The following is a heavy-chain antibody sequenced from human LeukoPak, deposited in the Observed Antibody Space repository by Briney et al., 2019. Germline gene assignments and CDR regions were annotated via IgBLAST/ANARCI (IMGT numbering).Heavy chain of an antibody. V-gene: IGHV1-2*02. Sequence: ASVKVSCKASGYTFTDYYLHWVRQAPGQGLEWMGWINPNSGGTNYAQNFQGRVTVTRDTSISTAYMELSSLRSDDTAVYYCARGPTGGSEDYWGQGTLVTVSS. D-gene: IGHD3-16*01. CDR2: INPNSGGT. J-gene: IGHJ4*02. CDR3: ARGPTGGSEDY. CDR1: GYTFTDYY.